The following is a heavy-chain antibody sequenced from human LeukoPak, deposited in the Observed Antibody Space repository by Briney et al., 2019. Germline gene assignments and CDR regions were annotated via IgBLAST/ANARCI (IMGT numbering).Heavy chain of an antibody. D-gene: IGHD2-2*01. V-gene: IGHV4-59*12. Sequence: SETLSLTCTVYGGSLSSYYWSWIRQPPGKGLEWIGYIYYSGSTNYNPSLKSRVTMSVDTSKNQFSLKLSSVTAADTAVYYCARDSHCSSTSCYGLGAFDIWGQGTMVTVSS. J-gene: IGHJ3*02. CDR2: IYYSGST. CDR1: GGSLSSYY. CDR3: ARDSHCSSTSCYGLGAFDI.